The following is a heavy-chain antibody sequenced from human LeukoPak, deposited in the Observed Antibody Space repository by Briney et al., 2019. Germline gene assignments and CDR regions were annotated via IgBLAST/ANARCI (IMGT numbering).Heavy chain of an antibody. Sequence: GGSLRLSCSASGFTFRSYAMAWVRQAPGKGLVWVSRINSDGSSTSYADSVKGRFTISRDNAKNTLYLQMNSLRAEDTAVYYCARDRSGYDFDYWGQGTLVTVSS. V-gene: IGHV3-74*01. CDR1: GFTFRSYA. CDR2: INSDGSST. D-gene: IGHD5-12*01. J-gene: IGHJ4*02. CDR3: ARDRSGYDFDY.